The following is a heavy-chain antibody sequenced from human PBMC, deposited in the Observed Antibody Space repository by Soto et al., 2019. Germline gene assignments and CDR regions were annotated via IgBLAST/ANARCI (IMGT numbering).Heavy chain of an antibody. CDR1: GGTFSSYA. V-gene: IGHV1-69*01. D-gene: IGHD2-21*02. Sequence: QVQLVQSGAEVKKPGFSVKVSCKASGGTFSSYAISWVRQAPGQGLEGMGGIIPIFGTANYAQKFQGRVTITADESTSTANMELSSXRXEDTAXXYCSDGGDWRARAFDIWGQGTMVTVSS. CDR2: IIPIFGTA. CDR3: SDGGDWRARAFDI. J-gene: IGHJ3*02.